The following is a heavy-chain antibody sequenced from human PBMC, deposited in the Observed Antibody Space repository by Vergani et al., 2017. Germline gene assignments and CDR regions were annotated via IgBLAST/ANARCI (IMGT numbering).Heavy chain of an antibody. D-gene: IGHD2-2*02. V-gene: IGHV3-7*03. CDR1: GFTFSSYW. CDR2: IKQDGSEK. CDR3: ARGDCSSTSCFTGYYYYYGMDV. Sequence: EVQLVESGGGLVQPGGSLRLSCAASGFTFSSYWMSWVRQAPGKGLEWVANIKQDGSEKYYVDSVKGRFTISRDNAKNSLYLQMNSLRAEDTAVYYCARGDCSSTSCFTGYYYYYGMDVWGQGTTVTVSS. J-gene: IGHJ6*02.